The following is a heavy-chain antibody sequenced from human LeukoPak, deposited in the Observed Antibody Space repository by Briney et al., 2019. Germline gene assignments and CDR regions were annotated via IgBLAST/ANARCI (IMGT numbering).Heavy chain of an antibody. CDR2: IITTLGIA. CDR1: GGTFSTYT. V-gene: IGHV1-69*04. CDR3: AREYPRAFDI. D-gene: IGHD2-2*02. Sequence: SVKVSCKASGGTFSTYTMIWVRQAPGQGLEWMGRIITTLGIANYAQKFQGRVTITADKSTSTAYMELSSLRSEDTAMYSCAREYPRAFDIWGQGTMVTVSS. J-gene: IGHJ3*02.